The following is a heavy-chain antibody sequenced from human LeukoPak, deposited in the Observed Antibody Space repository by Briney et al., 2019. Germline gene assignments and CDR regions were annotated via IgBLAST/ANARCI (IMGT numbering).Heavy chain of an antibody. CDR3: ARNNGLDY. V-gene: IGHV3-7*01. J-gene: IGHJ4*02. CDR1: GFTFSDYW. CDR2: IKGDGSEK. Sequence: PGGSLRLSCAASGFTFSDYWMTWVRQAPGKGLEWVANIKGDGSEKYYVDSVKGRFTISRDNAKNSLYLQMNSLRAEDTAVYYCARNNGLDYWGQGTLVTVSS. D-gene: IGHD2-8*01.